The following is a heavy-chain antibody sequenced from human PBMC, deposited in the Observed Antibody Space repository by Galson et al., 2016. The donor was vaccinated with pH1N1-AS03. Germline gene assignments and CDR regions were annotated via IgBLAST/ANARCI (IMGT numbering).Heavy chain of an antibody. Sequence: SVKVSCKASGGTFSTNGFTWVRQATGQGLEWMGRIIPMLGRGNYAQKFQGRVTIIADISTSTTYMELSNLTSEDTAIYYCARERYSSSSSIFVYWGQGTQVTVSS. D-gene: IGHD6-6*01. J-gene: IGHJ4*02. V-gene: IGHV1-69*04. CDR2: IIPMLGRG. CDR3: ARERYSSSSSIFVY. CDR1: GGTFSTNG.